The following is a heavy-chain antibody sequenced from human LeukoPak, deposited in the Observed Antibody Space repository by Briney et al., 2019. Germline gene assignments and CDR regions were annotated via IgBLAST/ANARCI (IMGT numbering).Heavy chain of an antibody. J-gene: IGHJ4*02. V-gene: IGHV4-34*01. CDR3: ASSFRSTSRKFDY. CDR1: GGSLSGYY. D-gene: IGHD2-2*01. Sequence: SETLSLTCAVYGGSLSGYYWSWIRQPPGKGLEWIGEINHSGSTNYNPSLKSRVTISVDTSKNQFSLKLSSVTAADTAVYYCASSFRSTSRKFDYWGQGTLVTVSS. CDR2: INHSGST.